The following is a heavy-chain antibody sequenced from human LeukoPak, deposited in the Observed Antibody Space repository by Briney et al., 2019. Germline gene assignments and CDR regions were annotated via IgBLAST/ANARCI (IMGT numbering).Heavy chain of an antibody. CDR3: ATDFLSGWYGGGY. CDR2: IKPNTGGT. D-gene: IGHD6-19*01. V-gene: IGHV1-2*02. Sequence: GASVKVSCKAFGYTFTGYYMHWVRQAPGQGLEWMGWIKPNTGGTNYAQKFQGRVTMTRDTSISTVYMELSRLRSDDTAVYYCATDFLSGWYGGGYWGQGTLVTVSS. CDR1: GYTFTGYY. J-gene: IGHJ4*02.